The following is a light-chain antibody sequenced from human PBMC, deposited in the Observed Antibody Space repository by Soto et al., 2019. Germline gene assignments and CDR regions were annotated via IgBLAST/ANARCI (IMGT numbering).Light chain of an antibody. Sequence: QSALTQPASVSGSPGQSITISCTGTSSDVGGHNYVSWYQQHPGKAPQLMIYEVSNRPSGVSNRFSGSKSGNTASLTISGLQAEDEADYYCSSYTSSSTLFGGGTQLTVL. CDR1: SSDVGGHNY. J-gene: IGLJ3*02. V-gene: IGLV2-14*01. CDR2: EVS. CDR3: SSYTSSSTL.